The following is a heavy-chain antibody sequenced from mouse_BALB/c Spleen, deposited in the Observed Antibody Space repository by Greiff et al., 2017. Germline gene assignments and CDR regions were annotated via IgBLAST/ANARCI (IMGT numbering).Heavy chain of an antibody. Sequence: EVQLQESGTVLARPGASVKMSCKASGYTFTSYWMHWVKQRPGQGLEWIGAIYPGNSDTSYNQKFKGKAKLTAVTSTSTAYMELSSLTNEDSAVYYCTRSGAYYRYDGDYAMDYWGQGTSVTVSS. J-gene: IGHJ4*01. CDR3: TRSGAYYRYDGDYAMDY. CDR1: GYTFTSYW. V-gene: IGHV1-5*01. D-gene: IGHD2-14*01. CDR2: IYPGNSDT.